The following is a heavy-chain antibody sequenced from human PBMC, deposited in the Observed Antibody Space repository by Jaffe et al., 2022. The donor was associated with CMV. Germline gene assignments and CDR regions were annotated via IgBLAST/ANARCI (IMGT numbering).Heavy chain of an antibody. V-gene: IGHV4-4*02. CDR3: ARAFRRAMDV. CDR1: GDSISGSSW. CDR2: IYHTGST. Sequence: QVQLHESGPGLVKPSGTLSLTCAVSGDSISGSSWWSWVRQSPGKGLEWIGEIYHTGSTNYNPSLKSRLSMSVDNSKNHFSLDLTSVTAADTAVYFCARAFRRAMDVWGKGTTVTVSS. J-gene: IGHJ6*03. D-gene: IGHD3-10*01.